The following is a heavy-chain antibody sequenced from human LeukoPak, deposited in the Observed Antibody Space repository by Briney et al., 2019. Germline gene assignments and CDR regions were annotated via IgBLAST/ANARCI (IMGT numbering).Heavy chain of an antibody. J-gene: IGHJ6*03. CDR3: ARRGGGAARSPSPRYYMDV. D-gene: IGHD6-6*01. Sequence: PGGSLRLSCAASGFTFTSYAMSWIRQPPGKGLEWIGEINHSGSTNYNPSLKSRVTISVDTSKNQFSLKLSSVTAADTAVYYCARRGGGAARSPSPRYYMDVWGKGTTVTVSS. CDR2: INHSGST. CDR1: GFTFTSYA. V-gene: IGHV4-34*01.